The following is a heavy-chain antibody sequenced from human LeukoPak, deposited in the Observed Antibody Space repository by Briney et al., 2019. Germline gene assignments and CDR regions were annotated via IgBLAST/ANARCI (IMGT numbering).Heavy chain of an antibody. Sequence: SETLSLTCTVSGDSISSSSYYWGWVRQPPGKGLEWIGSFSYSGSTYYNPSLKSRVTISVDASKNQFSLKLSSVTAADTAVYYCARDRTVVVVVAATQAHWFDPWGQGTLVTVSS. J-gene: IGHJ5*02. CDR3: ARDRTVVVVVAATQAHWFDP. CDR2: FSYSGST. D-gene: IGHD2-15*01. V-gene: IGHV4-39*07. CDR1: GDSISSSSYY.